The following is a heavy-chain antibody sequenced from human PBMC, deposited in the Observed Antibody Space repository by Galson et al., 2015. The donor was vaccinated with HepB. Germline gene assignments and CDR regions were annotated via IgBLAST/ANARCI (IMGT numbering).Heavy chain of an antibody. D-gene: IGHD1-14*01. CDR2: INHSGST. CDR3: ARAEEYYYYGMDV. Sequence: TLSLTCAVYGGSFSGSFWRWIRQPPGKGLEWIGEINHSGSTNYNSSLKSRVTMSVDTSKNQFSLRLSSVTAADTAVYYCARAEEYYYYGMDVWGQGTTVTVSS. J-gene: IGHJ6*02. CDR1: GGSFSGSF. V-gene: IGHV4-34*01.